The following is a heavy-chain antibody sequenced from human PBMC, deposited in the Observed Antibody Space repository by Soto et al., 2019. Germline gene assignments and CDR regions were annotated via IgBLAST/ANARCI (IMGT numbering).Heavy chain of an antibody. CDR2: IYPGDSDT. Sequence: CKGSGYSFTSYWIGWVRQMPGKGLEWMGIIYPGDSDTRYSPSFQGQVTISADKSISTAYLQWSSLKASDTAMYYCARHSIRLPYGMDVWGQGTTVTVSS. CDR1: GYSFTSYW. J-gene: IGHJ6*02. V-gene: IGHV5-51*01. CDR3: ARHSIRLPYGMDV. D-gene: IGHD2-15*01.